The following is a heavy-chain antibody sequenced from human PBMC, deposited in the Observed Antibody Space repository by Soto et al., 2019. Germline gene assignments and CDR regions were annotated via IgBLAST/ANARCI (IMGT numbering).Heavy chain of an antibody. V-gene: IGHV4-39*01. CDR3: ARLGGYCSGTSCYGYYGMDV. Sequence: QLQLQESGPGLVKPSETLSLTCTVSGGSISSGPYSWGWIRQPPGKGLEWIGTIYYSGSTYYNPCLECRVTISVDTSKNQCSLRGSSVTAADTAMYYCARLGGYCSGTSCYGYYGMDVWGQGTTVTVSS. CDR1: GGSISSGPYS. D-gene: IGHD2-2*01. CDR2: IYYSGST. J-gene: IGHJ6*02.